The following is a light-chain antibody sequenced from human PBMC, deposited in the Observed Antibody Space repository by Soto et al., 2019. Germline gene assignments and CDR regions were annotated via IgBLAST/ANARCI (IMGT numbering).Light chain of an antibody. CDR1: QSISTY. Sequence: DIQMTQSPSSLSASVGDRVTVTCRASQSISTYLYWYQQKPGKAPKLLIYAASSLETGVPSRFSGSGSGTDFTLTISSLQPEDFATYFCQQSDTTPFTFGPGTKVDI. J-gene: IGKJ3*01. CDR2: AAS. V-gene: IGKV1-39*01. CDR3: QQSDTTPFT.